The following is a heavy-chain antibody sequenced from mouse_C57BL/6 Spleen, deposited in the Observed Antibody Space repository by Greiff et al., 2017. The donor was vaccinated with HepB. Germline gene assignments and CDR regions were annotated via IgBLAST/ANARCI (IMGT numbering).Heavy chain of an antibody. D-gene: IGHD2-3*01. CDR3: ARRGFYDGYYDYYAMDY. Sequence: QVQLQQPGAELVMPGASVKLSCKASGYTFTSYWMHWVKQRPGQGLEWIGEIDPSDSYTNYNQKFKGKSTLTVDKSSSTACMQLSSLTSVDSAVYYCARRGFYDGYYDYYAMDYWGQGTSVTVSS. CDR2: IDPSDSYT. CDR1: GYTFTSYW. V-gene: IGHV1-69*01. J-gene: IGHJ4*01.